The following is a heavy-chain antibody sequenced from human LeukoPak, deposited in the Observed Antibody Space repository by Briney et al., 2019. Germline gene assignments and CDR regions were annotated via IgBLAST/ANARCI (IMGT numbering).Heavy chain of an antibody. CDR3: ASLSYGFFDY. J-gene: IGHJ4*02. D-gene: IGHD5-18*01. CDR1: GFTFSSYG. Sequence: GGSLRLSCAASGFTFSSYGMHWVRQAPGKGLEWVAVISYDGSNKYYADSVKGRFTISRDNSKNTLYLQMNSLRAEDTAVYYCASLSYGFFDYWGQGTLVTVSS. CDR2: ISYDGSNK. V-gene: IGHV3-30*03.